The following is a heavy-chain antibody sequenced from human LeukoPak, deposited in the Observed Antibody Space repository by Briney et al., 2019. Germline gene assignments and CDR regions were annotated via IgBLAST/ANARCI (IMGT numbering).Heavy chain of an antibody. Sequence: GGSLRLSCAASGFTFSSHGMHWVRQAPGKGLEWVAVIWYDGSNKYYADSVKGRFTISRDNSKNTLYLQMNSLRAEDTAVYYCAGESIQLWKGGHNWFDPWGQGTLVTVSS. CDR3: AGESIQLWKGGHNWFDP. D-gene: IGHD5-18*01. V-gene: IGHV3-33*01. CDR2: IWYDGSNK. J-gene: IGHJ5*02. CDR1: GFTFSSHG.